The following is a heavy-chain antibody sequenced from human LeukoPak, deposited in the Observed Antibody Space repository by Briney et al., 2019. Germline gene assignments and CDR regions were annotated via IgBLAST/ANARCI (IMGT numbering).Heavy chain of an antibody. D-gene: IGHD3-3*01. CDR1: GFTFSSHW. CDR3: TRDFDFSSAI. Sequence: GGSLRLSCAASGFTFSSHWMHWVRQAPGKGLVWVSRINSDGSSISYADSVKGRFTISRDNAKNTLFLQMNSLRAEDTAVYYCTRDFDFSSAIWGQGTLVTVSS. V-gene: IGHV3-74*01. J-gene: IGHJ4*02. CDR2: INSDGSSI.